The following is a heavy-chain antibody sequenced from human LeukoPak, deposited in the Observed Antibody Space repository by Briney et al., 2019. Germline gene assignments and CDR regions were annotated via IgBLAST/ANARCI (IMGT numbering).Heavy chain of an antibody. CDR1: GFSLSSRGVG. Sequence: SGPTLVKPTQTLTLTCTFSGFSLSSRGVGVGWIRQPPGKALEWLALIYWDDDKFYSPSLRNRLTITKDTSKNRVVLTMTNIDPVDTASYYCARRLSGAYFDYWGQGTLVSVSS. D-gene: IGHD1-26*01. V-gene: IGHV2-5*02. J-gene: IGHJ4*02. CDR2: IYWDDDK. CDR3: ARRLSGAYFDY.